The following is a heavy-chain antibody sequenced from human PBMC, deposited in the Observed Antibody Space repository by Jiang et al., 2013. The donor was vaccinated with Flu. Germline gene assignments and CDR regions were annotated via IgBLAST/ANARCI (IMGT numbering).Heavy chain of an antibody. CDR1: GGSISGGRYY. CDR3: ARLLYDLLTGRADAFDI. CDR2: ISTSGST. J-gene: IGHJ3*02. V-gene: IGHV4-61*02. Sequence: GPGLVKPSQTLSLTCTVSGGSISGGRYYWAWIRLPAGKGLEWIGHISTSGSTNYNPSLESRVTISVDTSKNQFSLRLSSVTAADTAAYYCARLLYDLLTGRADAFDIWGQGTMVTVSS. D-gene: IGHD3-9*01.